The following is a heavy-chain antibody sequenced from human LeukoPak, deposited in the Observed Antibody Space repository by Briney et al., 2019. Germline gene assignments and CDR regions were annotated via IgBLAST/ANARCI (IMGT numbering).Heavy chain of an antibody. CDR3: ASRGEQLGTRRPWAVGVASGTNDAFDI. V-gene: IGHV1-18*01. J-gene: IGHJ3*02. Sequence: ASVKVSCKASGYTFTSYGISWVRQAPGQGLEWMGWISAYNGNTNYAQKLQGRVTMTTDTSTSTAYMELRSLRSDDTAVYYCASRGEQLGTRRPWAVGVASGTNDAFDIWGQGTMVTVSS. CDR1: GYTFTSYG. CDR2: ISAYNGNT. D-gene: IGHD6-6*01.